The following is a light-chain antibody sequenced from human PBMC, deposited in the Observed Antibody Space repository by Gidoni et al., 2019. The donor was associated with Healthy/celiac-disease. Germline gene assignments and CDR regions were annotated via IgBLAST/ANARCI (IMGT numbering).Light chain of an antibody. Sequence: DIQMTQSPSTLAASVGDRVTITCRASQSISSWLAWYQQKPGKAPKLLIYKASSLESGVPSRFSGSGSGTEFTLTISSLQPDDFATYYCQQYNSYPYTFGQGTKLEIK. V-gene: IGKV1-5*03. J-gene: IGKJ2*01. CDR3: QQYNSYPYT. CDR1: QSISSW. CDR2: KAS.